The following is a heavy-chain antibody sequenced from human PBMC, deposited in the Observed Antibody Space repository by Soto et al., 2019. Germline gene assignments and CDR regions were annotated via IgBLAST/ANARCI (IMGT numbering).Heavy chain of an antibody. V-gene: IGHV3-48*02. D-gene: IGHD4-17*01. J-gene: IGHJ6*02. CDR2: ISSSSSTI. CDR3: ARDNTGDYGTFDDMDV. CDR1: GFTFSSYS. Sequence: GGSLRLSCAASGFTFSSYSMNWVRQAPGKGLEWVSYISSSSSTIYYADSVKGRFTISRDNAKNTLYLQMNSLRDEDTAVYYCARDNTGDYGTFDDMDVWGQGTTVTVSS.